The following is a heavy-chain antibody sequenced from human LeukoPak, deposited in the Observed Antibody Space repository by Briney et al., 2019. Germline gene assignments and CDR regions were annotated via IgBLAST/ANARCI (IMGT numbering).Heavy chain of an antibody. V-gene: IGHV3-21*01. CDR1: GFTFSSYS. CDR3: AKGRNPGYSSGWYDY. J-gene: IGHJ4*02. CDR2: ISSSSSYI. Sequence: GGSLRLSCAASGFTFSSYSMNWVRQAPGKGLEWVSSISSSSSYIYYADSVKGRFTISRDNAKNSLYLQMNSLRAEDTAVYYCAKGRNPGYSSGWYDYWGQGTLVTVSS. D-gene: IGHD6-19*01.